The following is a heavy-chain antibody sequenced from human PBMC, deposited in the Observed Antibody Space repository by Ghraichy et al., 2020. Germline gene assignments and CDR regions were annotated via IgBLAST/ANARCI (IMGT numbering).Heavy chain of an antibody. J-gene: IGHJ4*02. D-gene: IGHD2-2*01. CDR2: IYYSGTI. Sequence: IAYIYYSGTITYNPSLKSRVTMSVDTSKNQFSLKLSSVTAADTAVYYCSRDSSYALDYWGRGTLVTVSS. V-gene: IGHV4-59*01. CDR3: SRDSSYALDY.